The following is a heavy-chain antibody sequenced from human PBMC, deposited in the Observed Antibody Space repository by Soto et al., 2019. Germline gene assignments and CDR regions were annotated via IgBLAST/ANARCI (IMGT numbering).Heavy chain of an antibody. CDR2: INAGNGNA. Sequence: ASVKISCKASGYTLTSYAMHWVRQAPGQRLERMGWINAGNGNAKYSQKFQGRVTITRDTSASTAYMELSSLRSEDTAVYYCARDLGGWPDYWGQGTLVTVSS. D-gene: IGHD2-15*01. CDR3: ARDLGGWPDY. CDR1: GYTLTSYA. V-gene: IGHV1-3*01. J-gene: IGHJ4*02.